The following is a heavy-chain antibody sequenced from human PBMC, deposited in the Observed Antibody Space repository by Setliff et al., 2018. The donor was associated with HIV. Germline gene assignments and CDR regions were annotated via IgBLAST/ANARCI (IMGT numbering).Heavy chain of an antibody. Sequence: ASVKVSCKASGYTFTGYYLHWVRQTPGHGLEGIGWINPNSGGTNSAQKVQGRVTMTSDTSISTAYMELSRLRADDTAVYYCARDRYHYGSSGYVRYFDSWGQGTLVTVSS. V-gene: IGHV1-2*02. J-gene: IGHJ4*02. D-gene: IGHD3-22*01. CDR2: INPNSGGT. CDR1: GYTFTGYY. CDR3: ARDRYHYGSSGYVRYFDS.